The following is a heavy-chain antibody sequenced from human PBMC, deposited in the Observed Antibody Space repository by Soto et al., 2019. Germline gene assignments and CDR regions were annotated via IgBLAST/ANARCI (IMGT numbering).Heavy chain of an antibody. V-gene: IGHV3-33*01. D-gene: IGHD2-15*01. CDR3: VCVAGCSGRNDVYYYRMAV. J-gene: IGHJ6*02. CDR2: VWYDGRNK. Sequence: QVQLVESGGGVVQPGRSLRLSCAASGFTFSTYGMHWVRQAPGKGLEWVALVWYDGRNKDYADSVKGRFTISRDNSKNTLPRQMSSLRGEDRAVYYRVCVAGCSGRNDVYYYRMAVWGRGTTVTVSS. CDR1: GFTFSTYG.